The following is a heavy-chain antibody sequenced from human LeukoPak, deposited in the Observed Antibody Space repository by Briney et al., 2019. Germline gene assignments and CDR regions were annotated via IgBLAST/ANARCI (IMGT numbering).Heavy chain of an antibody. CDR1: GGSFSGYY. D-gene: IGHD3-10*01. V-gene: IGHV4-34*01. CDR2: INHSGST. CDR3: ARGGVVRGADY. Sequence: SETLSLTCAVYGGSFSGYYWSWIRQPPGKGLEWIGEINHSGSTNYNPSLKSRVTISADTSKNQFSLKLSSVTAADTAVYYCARGGVVRGADYWGQGTLVTVSS. J-gene: IGHJ4*02.